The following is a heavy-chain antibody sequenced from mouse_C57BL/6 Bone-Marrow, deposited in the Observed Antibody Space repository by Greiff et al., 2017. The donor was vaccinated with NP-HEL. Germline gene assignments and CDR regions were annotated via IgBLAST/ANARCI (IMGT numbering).Heavy chain of an antibody. CDR3: TRVVTGSLAWFAY. Sequence: QVQLQQSGAELVRPGASVTLSCKASGYTFTDYEMHWVKQTPVHGLEWIGAIDPETGGTAYNQKFKGKAILTADKSSSTAYMELRSLTSEDSAVYYCTRVVTGSLAWFAYWGQGTLVTVSA. V-gene: IGHV1-15*01. CDR2: IDPETGGT. CDR1: GYTFTDYE. J-gene: IGHJ3*01. D-gene: IGHD2-1*01.